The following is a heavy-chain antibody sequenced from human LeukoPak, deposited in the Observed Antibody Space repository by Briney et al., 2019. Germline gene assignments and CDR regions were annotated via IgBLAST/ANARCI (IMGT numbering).Heavy chain of an antibody. J-gene: IGHJ3*02. CDR3: ARETYYYDSSGLNGEAFDI. D-gene: IGHD3-22*01. V-gene: IGHV4-59*12. Sequence: PSETLSLTCTVSGGSISSYYWSWIRQPPGKGLEWIGYIYYSGSTNYNPSLKSRATISVDTSKNQFSLKLSSVTAADTAVYYCARETYYYDSSGLNGEAFDIWGQGTMVTVSS. CDR2: IYYSGST. CDR1: GGSISSYY.